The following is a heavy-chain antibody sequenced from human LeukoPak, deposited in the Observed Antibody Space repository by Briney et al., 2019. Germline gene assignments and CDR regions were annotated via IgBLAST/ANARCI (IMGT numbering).Heavy chain of an antibody. J-gene: IGHJ4*02. CDR1: GFTFSNYG. V-gene: IGHV3-33*06. D-gene: IGHD1-26*01. CDR3: AKVGSSDDHDF. Sequence: PGRSLRLSCAASGFTFSNYGMHWVRQAPSKGLEWVAVIWYDGNTEYYADSVKGRFTISRDNSKNTLYLQMNSLRAEDTAVYYCAKVGSSDDHDFWGQGTLVTVSS. CDR2: IWYDGNTE.